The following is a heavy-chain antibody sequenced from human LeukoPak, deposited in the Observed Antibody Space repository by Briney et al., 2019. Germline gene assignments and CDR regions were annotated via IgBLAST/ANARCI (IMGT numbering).Heavy chain of an antibody. CDR2: IKHNGGEK. D-gene: IGHD1-26*01. Sequence: GGSLRLSCAASGFTFSSSAMSWVRQAPGKGLEWVASIKHNGGEKYYVDSVKGRFTISRDNAKNSLYLEMSSLRVEDTAVYYCARDGVGSGTYYGQKTHFDCWGQGTLVTVSS. V-gene: IGHV3-7*01. CDR1: GFTFSSSA. CDR3: ARDGVGSGTYYGQKTHFDC. J-gene: IGHJ4*02.